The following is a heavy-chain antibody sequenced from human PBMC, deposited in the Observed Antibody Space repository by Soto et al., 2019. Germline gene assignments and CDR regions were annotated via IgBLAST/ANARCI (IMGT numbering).Heavy chain of an antibody. J-gene: IGHJ4*02. D-gene: IGHD3-9*01. V-gene: IGHV4-59*01. CDR1: GGSISSYY. Sequence: SETLSLTCTVSGGSISSYYWSWIRQPPGKGLEWIGYIYYSGSTNYNPSLKSRVTISVDTSKNQFSLKLSSVTAADTAVYYCARGRTGYPGPTYDYWGQGTLVTVSS. CDR3: ARGRTGYPGPTYDY. CDR2: IYYSGST.